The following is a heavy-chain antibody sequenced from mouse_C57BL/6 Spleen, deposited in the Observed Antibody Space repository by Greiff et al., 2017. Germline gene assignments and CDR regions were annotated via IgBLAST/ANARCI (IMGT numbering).Heavy chain of an antibody. J-gene: IGHJ2*01. D-gene: IGHD2-2*01. Sequence: EGKLMGSGGGLVKPGGSLKLSGAASGFTFSSSAMSWVRQTPEKRLEGVATISDGGSYPYYPDNVKGRFTISRDNAKNNLYLQMSHLKSEDTAMYYCARDRDGYDGDYFDYWGQGTTLTVSS. CDR2: ISDGGSYP. CDR3: ARDRDGYDGDYFDY. V-gene: IGHV5-4*01. CDR1: GFTFSSSA.